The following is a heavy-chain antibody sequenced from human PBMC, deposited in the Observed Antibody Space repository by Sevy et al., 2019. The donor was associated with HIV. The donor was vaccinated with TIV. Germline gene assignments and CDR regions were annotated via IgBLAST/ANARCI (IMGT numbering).Heavy chain of an antibody. V-gene: IGHV4-31*03. J-gene: IGHJ4*02. CDR3: ARVGDYYDSSGKGEGYYFDY. D-gene: IGHD3-22*01. Sequence: SETLSLTCTVSGGSISSGGYYWSWIRQHPGKGLEWIGYIYYSGSTYYNPSLKSRVTISVDTSKNQFSLKLSSVTAADTAVYYCARVGDYYDSSGKGEGYYFDYWGQGTLVTVSS. CDR2: IYYSGST. CDR1: GGSISSGGYY.